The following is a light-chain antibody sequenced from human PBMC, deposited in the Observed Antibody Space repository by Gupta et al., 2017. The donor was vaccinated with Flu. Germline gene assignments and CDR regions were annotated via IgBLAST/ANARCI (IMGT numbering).Light chain of an antibody. CDR1: QYISSW. CDR2: GTS. Sequence: DIQMTQSPSSVSVSVGDRVSIPCQASQYISSWLAWYQQRPGKPPKLLVYGTSMLQSGVPSRFSGSGSGTDFTLTISDLQAEDFASYYCQQYRSVPIAFGPGTRV. CDR3: QQYRSVPIA. J-gene: IGKJ5*01. V-gene: IGKV1-12*01.